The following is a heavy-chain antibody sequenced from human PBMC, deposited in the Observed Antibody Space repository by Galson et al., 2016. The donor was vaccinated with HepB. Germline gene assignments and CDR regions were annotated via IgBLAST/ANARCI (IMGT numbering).Heavy chain of an antibody. Sequence: QSGAEVKKPGESLKISCKASGYTFTGYYIYWMRLAPGQGLEWMGWINPNMGATNYAKKFQVRVTMTSDTSISTSYMELSRLRSDDTAVYYCARSNYFDNRAINWDDAFDIWGQGTMVTVSS. CDR2: INPNMGAT. CDR1: GYTFTGYY. CDR3: ARSNYFDNRAINWDDAFDI. V-gene: IGHV1-2*02. J-gene: IGHJ3*02. D-gene: IGHD3-9*01.